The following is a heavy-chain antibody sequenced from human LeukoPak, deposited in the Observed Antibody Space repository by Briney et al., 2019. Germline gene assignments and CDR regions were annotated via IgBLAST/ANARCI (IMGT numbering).Heavy chain of an antibody. J-gene: IGHJ6*03. V-gene: IGHV3-53*01. Sequence: GGSLRLSCAASGFTVSSNYMSWVRQAPGKGLEWVSVIYSGGSTYYADSVKGRFTISRDNAKNSLYLQMNSLRAEDTAVYYCARVEEKWILGRGVFYYYYMDVWGKGTTVTVSS. CDR2: IYSGGST. CDR1: GFTVSSNY. D-gene: IGHD3-22*01. CDR3: ARVEEKWILGRGVFYYYYMDV.